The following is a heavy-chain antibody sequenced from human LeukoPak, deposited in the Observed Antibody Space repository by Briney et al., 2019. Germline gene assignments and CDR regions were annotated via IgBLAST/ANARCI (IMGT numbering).Heavy chain of an antibody. CDR2: TYYRSKWYN. Sequence: SQTLSLTCAISGDSVSSNSAAWNWIRQSPSRGLEWLGRTYYRSKWYNDYAVSVKSRITINPDTSKNQFSLQLNSVTPEDTAVYYCARVVVSGYYHNDAFDIWGQGTTVTVSS. D-gene: IGHD3-22*01. CDR3: ARVVVSGYYHNDAFDI. V-gene: IGHV6-1*01. J-gene: IGHJ3*02. CDR1: GDSVSSNSAA.